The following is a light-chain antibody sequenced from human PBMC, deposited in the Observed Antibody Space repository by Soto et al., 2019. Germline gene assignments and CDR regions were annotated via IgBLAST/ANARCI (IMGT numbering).Light chain of an antibody. CDR3: LQYGSSPIT. J-gene: IGKJ5*01. V-gene: IGKV3-20*01. CDR2: GAS. CDR1: QTVRSNY. Sequence: EVVLTQSPGTLSLSPGERATLSCWASQTVRSNYLAWYQQKPGQAPRLLISGASRGATGIPDRFRGSGSGTDFTLSISRLEPEDFALYFCLQYGSSPITFGQGTRLEI.